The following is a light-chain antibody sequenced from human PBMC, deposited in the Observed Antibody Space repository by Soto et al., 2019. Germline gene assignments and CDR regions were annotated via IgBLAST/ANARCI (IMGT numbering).Light chain of an antibody. CDR3: QQYDSSPRP. CDR2: GAS. Sequence: EIELTQSPGTLSLSPGERATLSCRASQSVSSSYLAWYQQKPGQAPRLLIYGASSRATGIPDRFSGSGSGRDFTLTISRLEPEDFAVYYCQQYDSSPRPFGQGTKVEIK. J-gene: IGKJ1*01. CDR1: QSVSSSY. V-gene: IGKV3-20*01.